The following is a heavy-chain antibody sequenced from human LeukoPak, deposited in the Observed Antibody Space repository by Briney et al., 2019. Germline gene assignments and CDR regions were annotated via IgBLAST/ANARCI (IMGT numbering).Heavy chain of an antibody. V-gene: IGHV3-23*01. Sequence: GGSLRLSCAASGFTFSSYAMSWVRQAPGKGLERVSAISGSGGSTYYADSVKGRFTISRDNSKNTLYLQMNGLRAEDTAVYYCAKDALPKSGSYVLAWGQGTLVTVSS. J-gene: IGHJ5*02. CDR2: ISGSGGST. CDR1: GFTFSSYA. CDR3: AKDALPKSGSYVLA. D-gene: IGHD1-26*01.